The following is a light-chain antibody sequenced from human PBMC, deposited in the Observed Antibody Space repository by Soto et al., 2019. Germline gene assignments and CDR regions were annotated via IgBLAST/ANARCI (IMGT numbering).Light chain of an antibody. V-gene: IGKV4-1*01. CDR3: QQYFTPPPT. CDR2: WAS. J-gene: IGKJ4*01. Sequence: DIVMTQSPDSLAVSLGERATINCKSSQSVLYTPNNKNYLAGYQQKPGQPPKLLIYWASTRESGVPDRFSGSDSGTDFTLTISSLQAEDVAVYYCQQYFTPPPTFGGGTKVEIK. CDR1: QSVLYTPNNKNY.